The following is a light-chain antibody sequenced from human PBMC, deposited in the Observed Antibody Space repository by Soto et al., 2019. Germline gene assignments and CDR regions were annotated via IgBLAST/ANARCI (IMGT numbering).Light chain of an antibody. CDR1: QSVTSTY. CDR3: QQYGSLPQN. Sequence: EIVLTQSPGTLSLSPGERATLSCRASQSVTSTYLAWYQQKPGQAPRLVIYGASNRATGIPDRFSGSESGTDFTLTINRLEPEAFAVYYCQQYGSLPQNVGQGTKVEIK. CDR2: GAS. V-gene: IGKV3-20*01. J-gene: IGKJ2*01.